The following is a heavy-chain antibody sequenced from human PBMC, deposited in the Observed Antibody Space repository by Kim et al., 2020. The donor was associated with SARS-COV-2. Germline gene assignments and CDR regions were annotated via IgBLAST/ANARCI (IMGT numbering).Heavy chain of an antibody. J-gene: IGHJ4*02. CDR3: ARDLRFDY. CDR2: GSEK. Sequence: GSEKKYVDSVRGRFTISRDNANNSLFLQMNSLRAEDTAVYFCARDLRFDYWGQGALAIVSS. V-gene: IGHV3-7*01.